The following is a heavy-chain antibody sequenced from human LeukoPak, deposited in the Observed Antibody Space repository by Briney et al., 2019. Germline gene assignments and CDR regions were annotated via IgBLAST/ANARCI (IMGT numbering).Heavy chain of an antibody. CDR3: AREGGRYDYGADKPPGWGYFDL. CDR2: ISAYSGNT. CDR1: GYTFPSYG. V-gene: IGHV1-18*01. Sequence: ASVNVSCRASGYTFPSYGISWVRQAPGQGLEGMGWISAYSGNTNYAQKLQGRVTMTTDTSTRTAYMELRSLRSDDTAVYYCAREGGRYDYGADKPPGWGYFDLWVRGTLVTVSS. J-gene: IGHJ2*01. D-gene: IGHD4-17*01.